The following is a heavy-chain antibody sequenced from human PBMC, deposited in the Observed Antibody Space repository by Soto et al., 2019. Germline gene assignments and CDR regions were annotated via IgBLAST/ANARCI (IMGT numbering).Heavy chain of an antibody. J-gene: IGHJ4*02. CDR1: GGSISSYY. CDR3: ARRGIAAAGVDY. Sequence: SETLSLTCTVSGGSISSYYWSWIRQPPGKGLEWIGYMYYGGRTNYNPSLKSRVTISVDTSKMQVSLKLSSVTAADTAVYYCARRGIAAAGVDYWGQGTLVTVSS. D-gene: IGHD6-13*01. V-gene: IGHV4-59*08. CDR2: MYYGGRT.